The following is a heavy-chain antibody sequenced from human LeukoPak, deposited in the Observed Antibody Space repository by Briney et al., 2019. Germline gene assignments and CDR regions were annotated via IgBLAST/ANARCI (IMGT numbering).Heavy chain of an antibody. Sequence: PGGSLRLSCAASGFSFSTYAMSWVRQAPGKGLEWVSAITGSGSDTNYADSVKGRFTISRDNSKNTLYLQMNSLRAEDTAVYYCARALAPLYGDYVGYYYGMDVWGQGTTVTVSS. J-gene: IGHJ6*02. CDR3: ARALAPLYGDYVGYYYGMDV. V-gene: IGHV3-23*01. CDR2: ITGSGSDT. D-gene: IGHD4-17*01. CDR1: GFSFSTYA.